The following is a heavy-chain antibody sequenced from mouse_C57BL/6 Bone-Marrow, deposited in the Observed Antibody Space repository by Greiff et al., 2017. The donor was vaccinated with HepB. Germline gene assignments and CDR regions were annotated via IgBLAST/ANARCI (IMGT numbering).Heavy chain of an antibody. CDR1: GYTFTSYW. CDR3: ARGHYGSSYGYFDY. V-gene: IGHV1-55*01. D-gene: IGHD1-1*01. CDR2: IYPGSGST. J-gene: IGHJ2*01. Sequence: QVQLQQPGAELVKPGASVKMSCKASGYTFTSYWITWVKQRPGQGLEWIGDIYPGSGSTNYNEKFKSKATLTVDTSSSTAYMQLSSLPSEDSAVYYCARGHYGSSYGYFDYWGQGTTLTVSS.